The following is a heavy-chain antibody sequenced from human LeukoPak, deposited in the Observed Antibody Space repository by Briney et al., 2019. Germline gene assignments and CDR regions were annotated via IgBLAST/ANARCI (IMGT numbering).Heavy chain of an antibody. CDR3: ATPIFGVVT. J-gene: IGHJ4*02. V-gene: IGHV3-48*01. CDR1: GFTFSSYA. D-gene: IGHD3-3*01. Sequence: GGSLRLSCAASGFTFSSYAMSWVRQAPGKGLEWVSYISSSSSTIYYADSVKGRFTISRDNAKNSLYLQMNSLRAEDTAVYYCATPIFGVVTWGQGTLVTVSS. CDR2: ISSSSSTI.